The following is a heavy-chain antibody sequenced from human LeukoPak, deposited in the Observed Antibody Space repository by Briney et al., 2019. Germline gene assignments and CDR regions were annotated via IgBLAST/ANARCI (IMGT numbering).Heavy chain of an antibody. D-gene: IGHD4-17*01. CDR3: ARAPKCTVTVCYYYMDV. Sequence: ASVKVSCTASGYTFTNYDINWVRQAPGQGLEWMGWMNPHSGNTAYAHKFQGRVTMTMNTSISTAYMELSSLRSEDTAVYYCARAPKCTVTVCYYYMDVRGKGTTVTISS. V-gene: IGHV1-8*01. CDR1: GYTFTNYD. J-gene: IGHJ6*03. CDR2: MNPHSGNT.